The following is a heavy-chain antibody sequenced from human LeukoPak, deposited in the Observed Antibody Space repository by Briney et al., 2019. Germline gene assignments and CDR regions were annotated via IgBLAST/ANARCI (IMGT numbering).Heavy chain of an antibody. CDR2: IYTGGGT. CDR3: ARGPHISAGGAPFDY. J-gene: IGHJ4*02. V-gene: IGHV3-53*01. Sequence: GGSLRLSCAASGFTVSSNYMSWVRQAPGKRLEWVSVIYTGGGTYYTDSVKGRFIISRDNSKNTLFLQMNSLRVDDTAVYYCARGPHISAGGAPFDYWGQGTLVTASS. CDR1: GFTVSSNY. D-gene: IGHD6-13*01.